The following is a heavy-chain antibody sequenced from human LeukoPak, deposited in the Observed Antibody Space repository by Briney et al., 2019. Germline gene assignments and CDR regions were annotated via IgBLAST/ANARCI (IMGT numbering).Heavy chain of an antibody. Sequence: ASVKVSCKASGYTFTDYGISWVRQAPGQGVEWMGWISAYNGNTNYAQKLQGRVTMTTDTATSTAYMELRSLRSDDTAVYYCARTMYSGGYYYGMDVWGQGTTVTVSS. CDR3: ARTMYSGGYYYGMDV. CDR1: GYTFTDYG. V-gene: IGHV1-18*01. CDR2: ISAYNGNT. D-gene: IGHD3-10*02. J-gene: IGHJ6*02.